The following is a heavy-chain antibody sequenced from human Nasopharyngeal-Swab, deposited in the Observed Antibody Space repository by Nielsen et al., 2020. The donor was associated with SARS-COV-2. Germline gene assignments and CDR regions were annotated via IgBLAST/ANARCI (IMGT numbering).Heavy chain of an antibody. V-gene: IGHV4-39*01. CDR2: IYYSGST. J-gene: IGHJ4*02. Sequence: SETLSLTCTVSGGSISSSSYYWGWIRQPPGKGLEWIGSIYYSGSTYYNPSLKSRVTISVDTSKNQFSLKLSSVTAADTAVYYCAKSGSYQTIYFDYWGQGTLVTGSS. D-gene: IGHD1-26*01. CDR1: GGSISSSSYY. CDR3: AKSGSYQTIYFDY.